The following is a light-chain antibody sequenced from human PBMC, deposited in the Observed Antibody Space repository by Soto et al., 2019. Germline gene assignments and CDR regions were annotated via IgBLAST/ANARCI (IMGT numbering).Light chain of an antibody. J-gene: IGLJ3*02. CDR2: EGT. CDR3: CSYADTSTFWVV. V-gene: IGLV2-23*03. Sequence: QSVLTQPASVSGSPGQSITISCSGTSSDFGGYNVVSWYQQHPGKAPKLIIYEGTKRPSGVSNRFSGSKSGNAASLTISGLQTEDKADYYCCSYADTSTFWVVFGGGTKVTVL. CDR1: SSDFGGYNV.